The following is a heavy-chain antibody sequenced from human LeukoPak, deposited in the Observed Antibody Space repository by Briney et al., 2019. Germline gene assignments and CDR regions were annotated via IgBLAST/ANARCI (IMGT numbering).Heavy chain of an antibody. CDR2: IYYSGST. V-gene: IGHV4-59*01. CDR3: ASTNTYYDYVWGSYRFSFDY. CDR1: GGSISSYY. Sequence: PSETLSLTCTVSGGSISSYYWSWIRQPPGKGLEWIGYIYYSGSTNYNPSLKSRVTISVDTSKHQFSLKLSSVTAADTAVYYCASTNTYYDYVWGSYRFSFDYWGQGTLVTVSS. D-gene: IGHD3-16*02. J-gene: IGHJ4*02.